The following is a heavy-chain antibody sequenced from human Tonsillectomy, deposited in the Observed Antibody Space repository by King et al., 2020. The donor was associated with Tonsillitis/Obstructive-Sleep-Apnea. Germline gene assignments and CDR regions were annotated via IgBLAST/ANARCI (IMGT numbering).Heavy chain of an antibody. CDR1: GFTFSNYD. V-gene: IGHV3-48*02. CDR2: ISSSSGTI. Sequence: VQLVESGGGLVQPGGSLRLSCAASGFTFSNYDMNWVRQAPGKGLDWVSYISSSSGTIYYADSVKGRFTISRDNAKNSLFLQMNSLRDEDTAVYYCARRFGYWGQGTLVTVSS. J-gene: IGHJ4*02. CDR3: ARRFGY.